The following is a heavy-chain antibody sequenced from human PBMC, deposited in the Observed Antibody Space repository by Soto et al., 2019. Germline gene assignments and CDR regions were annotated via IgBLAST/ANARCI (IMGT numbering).Heavy chain of an antibody. CDR1: GFTFSSYS. V-gene: IGHV3-48*02. CDR2: ISSSSSTI. J-gene: IGHJ6*02. CDR3: ARGGSSYDEYYYGMDV. D-gene: IGHD6-6*01. Sequence: EVQLVESGGGLVQPGGSLRLSCAASGFTFSSYSMNWVRQAPGKGLEWVSYISSSSSTIYYADSVKGRFTISRDNAKNSLYLQMNILRDEDTAVYYCARGGSSYDEYYYGMDVWGQGTTVTVSS.